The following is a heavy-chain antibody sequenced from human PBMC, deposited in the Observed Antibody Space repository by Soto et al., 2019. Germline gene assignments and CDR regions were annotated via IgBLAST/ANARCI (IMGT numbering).Heavy chain of an antibody. V-gene: IGHV1-3*01. CDR3: ARGPSTVTKHYYYYGMDV. D-gene: IGHD4-4*01. J-gene: IGHJ6*02. CDR1: GYTFTSYA. CDR2: INAGNGNT. Sequence: GASVKVSCKASGYTFTSYAMHWVRQAPGQRLEWMGWINAGNGNTKYSQKFQGRVTITRDTSASTAYMELSSLRPEDTAVYYCARGPSTVTKHYYYYGMDVWGQGTTVTVSS.